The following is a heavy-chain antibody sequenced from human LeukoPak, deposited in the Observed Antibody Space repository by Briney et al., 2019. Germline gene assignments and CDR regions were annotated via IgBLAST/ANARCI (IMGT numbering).Heavy chain of an antibody. CDR2: TYYRSKWYN. CDR1: GDSVSSNSAA. D-gene: IGHD3-22*01. Sequence: SQTLTLTCAISGDSVSSNSAAWNWIRQSPSRGPEWLGRTYYRSKWYNDYAVSVKSRITINPDTSKNQFSLQLNSVTPEDTPVYYCASSWIVGEAFDIWGQGTMVTVSS. CDR3: ASSWIVGEAFDI. J-gene: IGHJ3*02. V-gene: IGHV6-1*01.